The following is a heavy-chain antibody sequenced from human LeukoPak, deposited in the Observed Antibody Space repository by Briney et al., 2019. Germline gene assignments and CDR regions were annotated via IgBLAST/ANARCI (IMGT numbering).Heavy chain of an antibody. Sequence: GRSLRLSCAVSGFTFSSYAMHWVRQAPGKGLEWVAVISYDGSNKFYADSVKGRFTISRDNSKNTLYLQMNSLRAEDTAVYYCARDGGWSFDYWGQGTLVTVSS. D-gene: IGHD6-19*01. V-gene: IGHV3-30*01. J-gene: IGHJ4*02. CDR2: ISYDGSNK. CDR3: ARDGGWSFDY. CDR1: GFTFSSYA.